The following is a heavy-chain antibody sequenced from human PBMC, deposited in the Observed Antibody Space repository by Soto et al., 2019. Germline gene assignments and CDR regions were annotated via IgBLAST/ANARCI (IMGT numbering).Heavy chain of an antibody. V-gene: IGHV4-59*01. CDR3: ARWTTVDFDH. CDR1: GISITSYY. D-gene: IGHD4-17*01. CDR2: IYYSESI. J-gene: IGHJ4*02. Sequence: KASETLSLTCTVSGISITSYYWSWIRQPPGKGLEWIGSIYYSESINYNPSLKSRATVSVDTSKNQFSLKLNSLTAADTAVYYCARWTTVDFDHWGQGTLVTVSS.